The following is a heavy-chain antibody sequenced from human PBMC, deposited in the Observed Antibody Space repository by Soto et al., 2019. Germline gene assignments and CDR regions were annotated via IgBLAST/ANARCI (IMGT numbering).Heavy chain of an antibody. D-gene: IGHD6-25*01. Sequence: SETLSLTCTVSGGSISSYYWSWIRQPPGKGLEWIGYIYYSGSTNYNPSLKSRVTISVDTSKDQFSLKLSSVTAADTAVYYCARGGLPKPYNWFDPWGQGTLVTVSS. CDR1: GGSISSYY. CDR3: ARGGLPKPYNWFDP. V-gene: IGHV4-59*08. J-gene: IGHJ5*02. CDR2: IYYSGST.